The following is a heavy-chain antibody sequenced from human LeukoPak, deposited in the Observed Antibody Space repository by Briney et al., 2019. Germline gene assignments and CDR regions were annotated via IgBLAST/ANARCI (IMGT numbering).Heavy chain of an antibody. V-gene: IGHV3-48*04. CDR3: ARERPGSASAFEF. Sequence: GGSLRLSCAASGFTFSSYSMNWVRQAPGKGLEWVSYISSGSSTRYNVDSVKGRFTISRDNARNSLYLQMNSLRADDTAVFYCARERPGSASAFEFWGQGTLVTVSS. J-gene: IGHJ4*02. D-gene: IGHD6-25*01. CDR2: ISSGSSTR. CDR1: GFTFSSYS.